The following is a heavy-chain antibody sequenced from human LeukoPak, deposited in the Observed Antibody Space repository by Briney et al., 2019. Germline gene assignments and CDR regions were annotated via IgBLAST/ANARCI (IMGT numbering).Heavy chain of an antibody. CDR3: AKRGVVIRVFLVGFHKEAFYFES. V-gene: IGHV3-23*01. D-gene: IGHD3/OR15-3a*01. J-gene: IGHJ4*02. Sequence: PGGSLRLSCAVSGITLSHYGMSWVRQAPGKGLEGVAGISGSGGSKIYADSVKRRFTISRDNPRNTLYLQMNSLRAEDTAFYFCAKRGVVIRVFLVGFHKEAFYFESWGQGALVTVSS. CDR2: ISGSGGSK. CDR1: GITLSHYG.